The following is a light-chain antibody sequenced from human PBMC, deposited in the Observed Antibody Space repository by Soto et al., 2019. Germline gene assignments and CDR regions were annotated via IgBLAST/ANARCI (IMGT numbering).Light chain of an antibody. CDR1: QSISNY. J-gene: IGKJ4*01. V-gene: IGKV1-39*01. Sequence: DMEMTQSPSSLSASVGDRVTITCRASQSISNYLNCYQHKPGKVPKLLIYAASSLPSGVPTRFSGSGSGTDFTLTINRLQHEDVASYYWQQSYGTPLTFGEGTKMEIK. CDR2: AAS. CDR3: QQSYGTPLT.